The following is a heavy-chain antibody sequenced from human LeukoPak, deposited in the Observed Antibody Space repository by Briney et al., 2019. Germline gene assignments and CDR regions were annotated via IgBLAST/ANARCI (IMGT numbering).Heavy chain of an antibody. CDR1: GGTFSSYA. Sequence: ASVKLSCTASGGTFSSYAISWVRQAPGQGLEWMGWISAYNGNTNYAQKLQGRVTMTTDTSTSTAYMELRSLRSDDTAVYYCARDWQQLGTDWGQGTLVTVSS. V-gene: IGHV1-18*01. CDR3: ARDWQQLGTD. CDR2: ISAYNGNT. D-gene: IGHD6-13*01. J-gene: IGHJ4*02.